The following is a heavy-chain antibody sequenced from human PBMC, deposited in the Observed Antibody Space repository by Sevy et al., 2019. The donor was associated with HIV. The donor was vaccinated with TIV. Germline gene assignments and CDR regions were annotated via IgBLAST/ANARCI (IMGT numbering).Heavy chain of an antibody. CDR1: GFTFSDYY. D-gene: IGHD3-22*01. J-gene: IGHJ6*03. CDR2: ISSSGSGSTI. Sequence: GGSLRLSCAASGFTFSDYYMSWIRQAPGKGLEWVSYISSSGSGSTIYYADSVEGRFTISRDNAKNTLYLQMNSLSAEDTAVYYCARVEFSTTQYNRYYYMDVWGKGTTVTVSS. CDR3: ARVEFSTTQYNRYYYMDV. V-gene: IGHV3-11*01.